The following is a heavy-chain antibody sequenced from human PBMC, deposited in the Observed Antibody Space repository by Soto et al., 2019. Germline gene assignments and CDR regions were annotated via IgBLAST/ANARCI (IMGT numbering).Heavy chain of an antibody. CDR3: AREYGMDV. Sequence: ASVKVSCKASGYSFHTYAISWVRQAPGQGLEWVGWISGYNGNTNYAEKFQGRVTLTTDTSTKTAFMELRGLTSDDTAVYYCAREYGMDVWGQGTTVTVSS. V-gene: IGHV1-18*01. J-gene: IGHJ6*02. CDR2: ISGYNGNT. CDR1: GYSFHTYA.